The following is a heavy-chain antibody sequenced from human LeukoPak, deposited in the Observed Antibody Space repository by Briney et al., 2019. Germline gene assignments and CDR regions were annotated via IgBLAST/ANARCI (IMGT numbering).Heavy chain of an antibody. V-gene: IGHV3-7*01. CDR2: MNLDGSEK. D-gene: IGHD2-8*01. CDR1: GFTFTSHW. J-gene: IGHJ4*02. Sequence: PGGSLRLSCAASGFTFTSHWMSWVRQAPGKGLEWVARMNLDGSEKYYVDSVKGRFTISRDNAKTSLYLEMNSLRAEDTAVYYCARDPTYCTNGVCYTRFDYWGQGTLVTVSS. CDR3: ARDPTYCTNGVCYTRFDY.